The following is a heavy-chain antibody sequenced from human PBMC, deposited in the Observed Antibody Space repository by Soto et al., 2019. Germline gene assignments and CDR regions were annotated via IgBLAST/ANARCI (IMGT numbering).Heavy chain of an antibody. D-gene: IGHD1-26*01. CDR2: ITYNGGST. CDR1: GFTFTNYA. V-gene: IGHV3-23*01. J-gene: IGHJ4*02. Sequence: GGSLRLSCAASGFTFTNYAMGWIRLAPGKGLEWVSTITYNGGSTNYADSVKGRFTIARDSSKNALYLQMNSLRVEDTAIYYCAKRGESYSQGINFDSWGQGTLVTVSS. CDR3: AKRGESYSQGINFDS.